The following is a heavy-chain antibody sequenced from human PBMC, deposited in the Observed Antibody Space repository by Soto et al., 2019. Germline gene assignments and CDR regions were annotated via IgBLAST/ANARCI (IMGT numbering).Heavy chain of an antibody. V-gene: IGHV4-31*03. CDR3: ARDCVLGTDYGDYRAFDI. Sequence: QVQLQESGPGLVKPSQTLSLTCTVSGGSISGGGFFWSWIRQHPGKGLEWIGSIYYSWTTYYSPSLKSRLTISVDTPKNQFSLKLTSVTAADTAMYYCARDCVLGTDYGDYRAFDIWGQGTMVTVSS. CDR2: IYYSWTT. CDR1: GGSISGGGFF. J-gene: IGHJ3*02. D-gene: IGHD4-17*01.